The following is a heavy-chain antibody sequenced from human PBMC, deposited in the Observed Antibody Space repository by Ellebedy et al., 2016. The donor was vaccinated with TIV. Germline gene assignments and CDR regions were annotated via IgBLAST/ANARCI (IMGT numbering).Heavy chain of an antibody. CDR1: GFTVSGGW. J-gene: IGHJ3*01. V-gene: IGHV3-7*01. Sequence: GESLKISCTASGFTVSGGWMNWVRQAPGKGLDWVAAINQDGSAKYSVDSVKGRFIISRDNTKNSLHLQMNSLRVEDTAIYYCARPLYSGTGGNVWGQGKMVTVSS. CDR2: INQDGSAK. D-gene: IGHD1-26*01. CDR3: ARPLYSGTGGNV.